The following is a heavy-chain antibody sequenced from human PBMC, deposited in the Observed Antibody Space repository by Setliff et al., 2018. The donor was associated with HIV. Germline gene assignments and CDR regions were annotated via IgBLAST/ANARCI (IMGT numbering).Heavy chain of an antibody. D-gene: IGHD5-12*01. CDR2: IYTSGST. V-gene: IGHV4-59*08. CDR3: ARQPRWLQFPRYFDY. CDR1: GVSISSYS. J-gene: IGHJ4*02. Sequence: SETLSLTCTVSGVSISSYSWSWIRQPPGKGLEWIGYIYTSGSTNYNPSLKSRVTISVDTSENQFSLKLTSVTAADTAVYYCARQPRWLQFPRYFDYWGQGTLVTVSS.